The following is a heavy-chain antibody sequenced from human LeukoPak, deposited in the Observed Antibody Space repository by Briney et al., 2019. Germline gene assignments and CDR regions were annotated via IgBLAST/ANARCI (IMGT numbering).Heavy chain of an antibody. CDR1: GGSMSSYY. Sequence: SETLSLTCTVSGGSMSSYYWSWIRQPPGRGLEWIGYIYYSGSTNYNPSLKSRVTMSVDTSKNQFSLKVTSVTAADTAVYYCARGGGYEMPRVLDYWGQGILVTVSS. V-gene: IGHV4-59*01. D-gene: IGHD5-12*01. CDR3: ARGGGYEMPRVLDY. CDR2: IYYSGST. J-gene: IGHJ4*02.